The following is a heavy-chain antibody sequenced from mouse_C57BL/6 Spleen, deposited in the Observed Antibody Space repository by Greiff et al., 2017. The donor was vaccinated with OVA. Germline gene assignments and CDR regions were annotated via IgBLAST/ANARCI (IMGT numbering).Heavy chain of an antibody. CDR3: TAGNYARVDY. V-gene: IGHV14-1*01. Sequence: EVKLMESGAELVRPGASVKLSCTASGFNITDYYMHWVKQRPEQGLEWIGRIDPEDGDPEYAPKLQGKATMTADTSSNTAYLQLSSLTSEDTAVYYCTAGNYARVDYWGQGTSVTVSS. J-gene: IGHJ4*01. D-gene: IGHD2-1*01. CDR2: IDPEDGDP. CDR1: GFNITDYY.